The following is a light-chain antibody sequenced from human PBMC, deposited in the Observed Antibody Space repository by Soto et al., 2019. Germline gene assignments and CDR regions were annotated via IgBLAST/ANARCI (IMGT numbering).Light chain of an antibody. CDR2: GAS. Sequence: EIVLTQSPDTLSLSPGERATLSCRASQSVSSSYLVWHQQKPGQTPRLLIYGASSRATGIPDRFSGSGSGTDFTLTISRLEPEDFAVYYCQQHGSSPWMFGQGTKVDIK. CDR3: QQHGSSPWM. CDR1: QSVSSSY. J-gene: IGKJ1*01. V-gene: IGKV3-20*01.